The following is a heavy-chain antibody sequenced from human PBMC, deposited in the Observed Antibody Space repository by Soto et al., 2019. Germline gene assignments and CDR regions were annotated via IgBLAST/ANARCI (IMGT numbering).Heavy chain of an antibody. Sequence: SETLSLTCTVSGGSISSGGYYWSWIRQHPGKGLEWIGYIYYSGSTYYNPSLKSRVTISVDTSKNQFSLKLSSVTAAATAVYYCARSGIAAASWVQGTLVTVSS. J-gene: IGHJ5*02. CDR3: ARSGIAAAS. CDR1: GGSISSGGYY. CDR2: IYYSGST. V-gene: IGHV4-31*03. D-gene: IGHD6-13*01.